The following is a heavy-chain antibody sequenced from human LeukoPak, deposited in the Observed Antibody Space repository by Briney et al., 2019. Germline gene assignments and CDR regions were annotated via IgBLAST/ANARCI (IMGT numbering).Heavy chain of an antibody. D-gene: IGHD2-21*02. CDR3: ARAALVTMLDV. V-gene: IGHV4-59*01. CDR1: GGSISSYY. J-gene: IGHJ6*02. CDR2: IYYSGST. Sequence: PSETLSLTCTVSGGSISSYYWSWIPQPPGKGLEWIGYIYYSGSTNYNPSLKSRVTISVDTSKNQFSLKLSSVTAADTAVYYCARAALVTMLDVWGQGPRSPSP.